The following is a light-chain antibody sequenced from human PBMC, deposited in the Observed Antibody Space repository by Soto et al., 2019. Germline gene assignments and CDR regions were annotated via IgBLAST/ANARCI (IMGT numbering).Light chain of an antibody. CDR1: SSDVGGYNF. CDR3: SSYAGSNNFCV. CDR2: EVS. J-gene: IGLJ1*01. Sequence: CTGTSSDVGGYNFVSWYQQHPGKAPKLIIYEVSERPSGVPDRFSGSKSGNTASLTVSGLQADDEADYYCSSYAGSNNFCVFGTGTKLTVL. V-gene: IGLV2-8*01.